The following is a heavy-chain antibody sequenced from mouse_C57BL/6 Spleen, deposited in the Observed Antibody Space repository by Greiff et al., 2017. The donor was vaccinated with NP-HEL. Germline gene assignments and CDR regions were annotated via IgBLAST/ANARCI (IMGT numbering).Heavy chain of an antibody. J-gene: IGHJ1*03. V-gene: IGHV1-72*01. Sequence: QSCKASGYTFTRYWMHWVKQRPGRGLEWIGRIDPNSGGTKYNEKFKSKATLTVDKPSSTAYMQLSSLTSEDSAVYYCARWYGSSFWYFDVWGTGTTVTVSS. CDR1: GYTFTRYW. D-gene: IGHD1-1*01. CDR2: IDPNSGGT. CDR3: ARWYGSSFWYFDV.